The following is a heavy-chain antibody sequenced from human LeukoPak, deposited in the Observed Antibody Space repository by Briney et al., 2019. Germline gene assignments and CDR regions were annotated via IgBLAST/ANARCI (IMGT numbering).Heavy chain of an antibody. CDR1: SGSISSSNYY. CDR2: ISTIGIT. Sequence: SQTLSLTCTVSSGSISSSNYYWSWIRQPAGKGLEWIGRISTIGITNYNPSLNSRVTISIDMSKNQFSLKLSSVTAADTAVYYCARDGCGGSCFHYYYYYMDVWGKGTTVTISS. D-gene: IGHD2-15*01. V-gene: IGHV4-61*02. CDR3: ARDGCGGSCFHYYYYYMDV. J-gene: IGHJ6*03.